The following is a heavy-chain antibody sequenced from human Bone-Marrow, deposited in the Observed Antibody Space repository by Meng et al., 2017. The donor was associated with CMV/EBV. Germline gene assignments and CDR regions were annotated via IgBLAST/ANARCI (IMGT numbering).Heavy chain of an antibody. CDR2: INHSGST. J-gene: IGHJ4*02. D-gene: IGHD1-14*01. Sequence: CAVYGGSFSGYYWSWSRQPPGKGLEWIGEINHSGSTNYNPSLKSRVTISVDTSKNQFSLKLSSVTAADTAVYYCARGEGTGARAFDYWGQGTLVTVSS. CDR1: GGSFSGYY. CDR3: ARGEGTGARAFDY. V-gene: IGHV4-34*01.